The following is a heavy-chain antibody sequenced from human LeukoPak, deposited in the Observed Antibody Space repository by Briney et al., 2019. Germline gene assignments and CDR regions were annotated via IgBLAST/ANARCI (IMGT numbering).Heavy chain of an antibody. Sequence: GGSLRPSCAASGFTFSSYSMNWVRQAPGKGLEWVSSISSSSSYLYYADSVKGRFTISRDDAKNLLYLDMNSLRAEDTAVYYCARGHTAVTRHFDFWGQGTLVTVSS. CDR2: ISSSSSYL. D-gene: IGHD4-17*01. J-gene: IGHJ4*02. CDR3: ARGHTAVTRHFDF. CDR1: GFTFSSYS. V-gene: IGHV3-21*01.